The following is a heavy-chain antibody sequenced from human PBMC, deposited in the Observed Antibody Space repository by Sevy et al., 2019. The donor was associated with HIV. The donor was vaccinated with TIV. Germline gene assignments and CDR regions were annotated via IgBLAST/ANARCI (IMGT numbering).Heavy chain of an antibody. CDR2: IGTAGDT. Sequence: GGSLRLSCAASGFTFSSYDMHWVRQATGIGLEWVSAIGTAGDTYYPGSVKGRFTISRENAKNSLYLQMNSLRAGDTAVYYCARARVLLWFGERYYYYGMDVWGQGTTVTVSS. J-gene: IGHJ6*02. CDR1: GFTFSSYD. V-gene: IGHV3-13*01. CDR3: ARARVLLWFGERYYYYGMDV. D-gene: IGHD3-10*01.